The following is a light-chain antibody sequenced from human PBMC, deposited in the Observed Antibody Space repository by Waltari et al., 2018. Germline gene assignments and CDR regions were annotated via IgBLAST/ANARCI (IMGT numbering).Light chain of an antibody. J-gene: IGLJ1*01. CDR2: EVS. CDR1: SSDVGGYNY. CDR3: SSYTSSSALYV. Sequence: QSALTQPASVSGSPGQSITTSCTGTSSDVGGYNYVSWYQQHPGNAPKLMIYEVSNRPSGVSNRFSGSKSGNTASLTISGLLAEDEADYYCSSYTSSSALYVFGTGTKVTVL. V-gene: IGLV2-14*01.